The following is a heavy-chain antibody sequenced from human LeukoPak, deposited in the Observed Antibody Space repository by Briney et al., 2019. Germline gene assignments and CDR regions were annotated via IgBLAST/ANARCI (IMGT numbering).Heavy chain of an antibody. D-gene: IGHD3-16*02. CDR1: GGSISSYY. J-gene: IGHJ4*02. Sequence: SETLSLTCTVSGGSISSYYWSWIRQPAGKGRGWIGRIYTSGSTNYNPPPKSRVTMSVDTAKKQFSLKLSSVTAAETAVYYCTAGEIGVTFGGVIDYWGQGTLVTVSS. V-gene: IGHV4-4*07. CDR3: TAGEIGVTFGGVIDY. CDR2: IYTSGST.